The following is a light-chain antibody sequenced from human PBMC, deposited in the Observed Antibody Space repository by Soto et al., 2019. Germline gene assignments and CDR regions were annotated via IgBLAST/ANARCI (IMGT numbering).Light chain of an antibody. Sequence: DIQMTQSPSSLSASVGDRVTITCQASQDISKSLNWFQQIPGRPPKLQIYGASDLEAGVPSRFRGSGSGTHFTCTISSLQPEDVATYYCQQYDYRPPWTFGQGTKVEI. V-gene: IGKV1-33*01. CDR3: QQYDYRPPWT. CDR1: QDISKS. CDR2: GAS. J-gene: IGKJ1*01.